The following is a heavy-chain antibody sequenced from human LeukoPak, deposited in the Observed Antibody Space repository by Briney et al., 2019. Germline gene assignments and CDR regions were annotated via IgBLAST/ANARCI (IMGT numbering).Heavy chain of an antibody. CDR2: ISAYNGNT. V-gene: IGHV1-18*01. D-gene: IGHD6-19*01. CDR1: GYTFTSYG. CDR3: ARDLTQWLVDGGMDV. J-gene: IGHJ6*02. Sequence: GASVKVSCKASGYTFTSYGISWVRQAPGQGLEWMGWISAYNGNTNYAQKLQGRVTMTTDTSTSTAYVELRSLRSDDTAVYYCARDLTQWLVDGGMDVWGQGTTVTVSS.